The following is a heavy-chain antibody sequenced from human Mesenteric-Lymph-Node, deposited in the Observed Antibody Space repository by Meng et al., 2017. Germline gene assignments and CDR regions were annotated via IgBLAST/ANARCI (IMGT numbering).Heavy chain of an antibody. CDR3: ARDRGVRWLDS. Sequence: QVQVVAAGGGVVQPGTSLRLYCAASGVTFSSHGFHWVRQAPGKALEWVAFIASDGRNKNYAESVKGRFTTSRDNSMNTLSLQMNSLRVDDTALYFCARDRGVRWLDSWGQGTLVTVSS. CDR1: GVTFSSHG. CDR2: IASDGRNK. J-gene: IGHJ5*01. V-gene: IGHV3-33*01. D-gene: IGHD3-3*01.